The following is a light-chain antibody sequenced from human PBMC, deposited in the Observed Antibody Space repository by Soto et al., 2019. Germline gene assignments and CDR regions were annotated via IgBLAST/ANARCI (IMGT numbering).Light chain of an antibody. J-gene: IGKJ1*01. V-gene: IGKV3-20*01. CDR2: GAS. CDR1: QSVCSRC. Sequence: EIVLTQSPGTLSLSPGERVTLSCRASQSVCSRCLAWYQQNPGQSPRLLIYGASSRATGIPDRFSGSGSGTDFPLTISRLEPEDFAVYYCQHYGTTPWTFGQGTKVGIK. CDR3: QHYGTTPWT.